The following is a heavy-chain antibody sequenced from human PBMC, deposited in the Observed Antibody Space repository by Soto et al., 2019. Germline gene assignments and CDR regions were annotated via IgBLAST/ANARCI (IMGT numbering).Heavy chain of an antibody. D-gene: IGHD2-8*01. CDR1: GYTFTGYY. CDR2: INTNSGGT. J-gene: IGHJ6*02. CDR3: ARETIYCTNGVCYEPHTDYYYYYGMDV. Sequence: GASVKVSCKASGYTFTGYYMHWVRQAPGQGLEWIGWINTNSGGTNYAQKFQGWVTMTRDTSISTAYMELSRLRSDDTAVYYCARETIYCTNGVCYEPHTDYYYYYGMDVWGQGTTVTVSS. V-gene: IGHV1-2*04.